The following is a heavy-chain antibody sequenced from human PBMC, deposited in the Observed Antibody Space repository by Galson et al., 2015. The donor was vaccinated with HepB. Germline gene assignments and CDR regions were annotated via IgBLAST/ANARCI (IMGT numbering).Heavy chain of an antibody. CDR3: AREKQLVLGYYYYGMDV. CDR1: GFTFSSYW. J-gene: IGHJ6*02. V-gene: IGHV3-7*03. D-gene: IGHD6-13*01. CDR2: IKQDGSEK. Sequence: SLRLSCAASGFTFSSYWMSWVRQASGKGLEWVANIKQDGSEKYYVDSVKGRFTISRDNAKNSLYLQMNSLRAEDTAVYYCAREKQLVLGYYYYGMDVWGQGTTVTVSS.